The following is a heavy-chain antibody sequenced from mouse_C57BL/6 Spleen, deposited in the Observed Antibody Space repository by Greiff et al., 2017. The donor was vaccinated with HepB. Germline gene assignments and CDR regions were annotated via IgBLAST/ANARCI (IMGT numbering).Heavy chain of an antibody. CDR2: IDPETGGT. CDR1: GYTFTDYE. V-gene: IGHV1-15*01. Sequence: QVQLQQSGAELVRPGASVTLSCKASGYTFTDYEMHWVKQTPVHGLEWIGAIDPETGGTAYNQKFKGKAILTADKSSSTAYMELRSPTSEDSAVYYCTRSGYYGSLAYWGQGTLVTVSA. CDR3: TRSGYYGSLAY. D-gene: IGHD1-1*01. J-gene: IGHJ3*01.